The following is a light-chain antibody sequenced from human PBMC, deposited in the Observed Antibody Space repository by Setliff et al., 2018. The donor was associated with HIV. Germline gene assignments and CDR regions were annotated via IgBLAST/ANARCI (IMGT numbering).Light chain of an antibody. J-gene: IGLJ1*01. CDR3: QSFDSSLSV. V-gene: IGLV1-40*01. Sequence: QSVLTQPPSVSGAPGQGVTISCTGSSSNIGAGFDVHWYQLVPDTAPRLLIHNNNSRPSGVPDRFSGYRSGASASLAIAGLQADDEADYFCQSFDSSLSVFGTGTKVTVL. CDR1: SSNIGAGFD. CDR2: NNN.